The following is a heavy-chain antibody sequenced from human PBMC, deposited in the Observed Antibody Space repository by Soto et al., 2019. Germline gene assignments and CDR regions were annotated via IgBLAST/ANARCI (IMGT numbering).Heavy chain of an antibody. V-gene: IGHV3-48*02. Sequence: EVQLVESGGGLVQPGGSLRLSCAASGFTFSSFHMNWVRQAPGRGLEWVAYITSSSDTIYYSDSVKGRFTISRDNGKNSLFLQMNSLRDEDTAEYYCARVVVVIPPGYYYAMDVWGQGTTVTVSS. CDR3: ARVVVVIPPGYYYAMDV. CDR2: ITSSSDTI. D-gene: IGHD3-22*01. J-gene: IGHJ6*02. CDR1: GFTFSSFH.